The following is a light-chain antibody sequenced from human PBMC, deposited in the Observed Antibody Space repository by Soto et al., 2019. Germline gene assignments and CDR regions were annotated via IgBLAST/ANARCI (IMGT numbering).Light chain of an antibody. CDR3: QVWDSSSDLYV. V-gene: IGLV3-21*02. J-gene: IGLJ1*01. Sequence: SYELTQPPSVSGAPGQTARITCGGNNIGSKSVHWDQQKPGQAPVLVVYDDSDRPSGIPERFSGSNSGNTATLTISRVEAGDEADYYCQVWDSSSDLYVFGTGTKLTVL. CDR2: DDS. CDR1: NIGSKS.